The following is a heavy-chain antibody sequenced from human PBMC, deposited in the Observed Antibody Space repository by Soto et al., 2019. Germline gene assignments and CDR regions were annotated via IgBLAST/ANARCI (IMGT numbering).Heavy chain of an antibody. J-gene: IGHJ3*02. CDR2: ISNDGNRK. V-gene: IGHV3-30*18. D-gene: IGHD6-6*01. Sequence: HPGGSLRLSCAASGFSFSGYGMHWVRQAPGRGVEWVTVISNDGNRKYYGESVKVRFSVSRDNDEDTLYLQMNGLRPEDTGVYYCAKDRRQLSALDMWGQGTKVTVSS. CDR3: AKDRRQLSALDM. CDR1: GFSFSGYG.